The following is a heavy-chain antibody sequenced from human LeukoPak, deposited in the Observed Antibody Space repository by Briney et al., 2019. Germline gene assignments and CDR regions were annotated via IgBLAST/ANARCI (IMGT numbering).Heavy chain of an antibody. CDR1: GFTFSSYA. V-gene: IGHV3-23*01. D-gene: IGHD5-12*01. J-gene: IGHJ4*02. Sequence: DPGGSLRLSCAASGFTFSSYAMSWVRQAPGKGLEWVSAISGSGGSTYYADSVKGRFTISRDNSKNTLFLQMNSLRAEDTAIYYCAKGAYDYIEIAYFDYWGQGALVTVSS. CDR2: ISGSGGST. CDR3: AKGAYDYIEIAYFDY.